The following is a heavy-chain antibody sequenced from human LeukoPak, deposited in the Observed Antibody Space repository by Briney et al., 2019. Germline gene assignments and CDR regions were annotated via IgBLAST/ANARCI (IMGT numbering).Heavy chain of an antibody. J-gene: IGHJ3*02. D-gene: IGHD6-19*01. CDR1: GFTFSSYS. CDR2: ISTSSTYI. V-gene: IGHV3-21*01. CDR3: AREYRSGSRSGAFDI. Sequence: PGGSLRLSCAASGFTFSSYSMNWVRQAPGKGLEWVSSISTSSTYIYYADSVKGRFTISRDNAKNSLYLQMNSLRAEDTAVYYCAREYRSGSRSGAFDIWGQGTMVTVSS.